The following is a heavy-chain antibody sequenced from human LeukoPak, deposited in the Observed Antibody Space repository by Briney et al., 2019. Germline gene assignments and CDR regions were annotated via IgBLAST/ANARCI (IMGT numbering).Heavy chain of an antibody. D-gene: IGHD6-19*01. J-gene: IGHJ5*02. V-gene: IGHV4-59*01. CDR3: AREVAVAAFGFDP. CDR2: IYYSGST. CDR1: GGSISSYY. Sequence: SETLSLTCTASGGSISSYYWSWIRQPPGKGLEWIGYIYYSGSTNYNPSLKSRVTISVDTSKNQFSLKLSSVTAADTAVYYCAREVAVAAFGFDPGGQGTLVTVSS.